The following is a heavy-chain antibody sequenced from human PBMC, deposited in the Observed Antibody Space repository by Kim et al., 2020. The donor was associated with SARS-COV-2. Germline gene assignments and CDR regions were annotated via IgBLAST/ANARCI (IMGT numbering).Heavy chain of an antibody. CDR3: ARGGGYYDFWSGYLWY. CDR1: GFTFSSYA. D-gene: IGHD3-3*01. Sequence: GGSLRLSCAASGFTFSSYAMHWVRQAPGKGLEWVAVISYDGSNKYYADSVKGRFTISRDNSKNTLYLQMNSLRAEDTAVYYCARGGGYYDFWSGYLWYWG. J-gene: IGHJ4*01. V-gene: IGHV3-30-3*01. CDR2: ISYDGSNK.